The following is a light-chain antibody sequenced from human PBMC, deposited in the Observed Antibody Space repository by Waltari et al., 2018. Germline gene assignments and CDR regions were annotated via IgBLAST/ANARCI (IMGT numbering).Light chain of an antibody. V-gene: IGLV2-23*02. CDR3: CSYAGSKTYV. CDR1: NSDIGTFNL. CDR2: EVN. J-gene: IGLJ1*01. Sequence: QSALTQPASVSGSPGQSISLSCSGTNSDIGTFNLFSWYQRHPDKAPKLIIYEVNKRPSGVSHRFSGSKSGNTASLTISGLQAEDEADYYCCSYAGSKTYVFGPGTKVTVL.